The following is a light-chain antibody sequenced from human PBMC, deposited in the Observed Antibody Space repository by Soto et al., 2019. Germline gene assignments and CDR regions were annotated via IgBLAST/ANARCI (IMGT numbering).Light chain of an antibody. J-gene: IGKJ4*01. Sequence: EIVLTQTPGTLPLSPGERATLSCRASQSVDSRFLAWYQQKPGQAPRLLIYRSSIRAAGIPDRFSGSGSEPDFTLTITRLEPEDFAVYYCQQRSNWPLTFGGGTKVEIK. CDR3: QQRSNWPLT. V-gene: IGKV3D-20*02. CDR2: RSS. CDR1: QSVDSRF.